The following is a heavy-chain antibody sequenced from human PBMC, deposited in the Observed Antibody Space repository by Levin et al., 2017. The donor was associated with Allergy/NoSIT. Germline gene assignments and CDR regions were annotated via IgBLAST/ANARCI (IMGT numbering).Heavy chain of an antibody. CDR3: ATRMGYCSGGSCVEY. CDR2: ISYDGNNK. J-gene: IGHJ4*02. CDR1: GFPFSSYT. Sequence: GGSLRLSCEASGFPFSSYTMLWVRQAPGKGLAWVASISYDGNNKYFADSVKGRFTISRDNSKNTLYLQVNSLTTEDTAVYYCATRMGYCSGGSCVEYWGQGTLVTVSS. V-gene: IGHV3-30*03. D-gene: IGHD2-15*01.